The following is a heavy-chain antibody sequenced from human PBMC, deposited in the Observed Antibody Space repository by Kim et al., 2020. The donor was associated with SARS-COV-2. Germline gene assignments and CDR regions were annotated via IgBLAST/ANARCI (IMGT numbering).Heavy chain of an antibody. V-gene: IGHV3-30*01. J-gene: IGHJ1*01. CDR3: ARDFQPSSRGAEYFQH. D-gene: IGHD6-13*01. Sequence: VQGRFTISRDNSKNTLYLQMNSLGAEDTGVYYCARDFQPSSRGAEYFQHWGQGTLVTVSS.